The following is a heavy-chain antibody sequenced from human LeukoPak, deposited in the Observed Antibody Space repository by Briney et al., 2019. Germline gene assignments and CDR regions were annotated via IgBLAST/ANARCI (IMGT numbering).Heavy chain of an antibody. CDR3: ARGPRHTRHRYCTNGVCYVVWFEP. Sequence: ASVKVSCKAAVYTFTSYDINCVRQSTGQGLEWRGWMNPNSGNTAHTQKVHGGVAMTRNTSISTSYMELRSLRSEDTAVYYCARGPRHTRHRYCTNGVCYVVWFEPWGQGPLVTVSS. J-gene: IGHJ5*02. CDR1: VYTFTSYD. CDR2: MNPNSGNT. D-gene: IGHD2-8*01. V-gene: IGHV1-8*01.